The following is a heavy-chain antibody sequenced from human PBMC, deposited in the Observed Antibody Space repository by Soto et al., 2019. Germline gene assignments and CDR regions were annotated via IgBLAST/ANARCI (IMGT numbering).Heavy chain of an antibody. CDR1: EFTFSNYA. V-gene: IGHV3-23*01. CDR2: ISYGGGTT. J-gene: IGHJ4*02. Sequence: GGSLRLSCAASEFTFSNYAMSWVRQAPGKGLEWVSAISYGGGTTYYADSVKGRFTISRDNSKNTLYLQMNSLRAEDTAVYYCAKNPGYYYDSTGYHFDYWGQGTLVTYPQ. D-gene: IGHD3-22*01. CDR3: AKNPGYYYDSTGYHFDY.